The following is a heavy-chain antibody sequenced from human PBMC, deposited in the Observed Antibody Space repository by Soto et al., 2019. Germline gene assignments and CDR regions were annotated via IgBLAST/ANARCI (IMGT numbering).Heavy chain of an antibody. CDR3: ARGSGLIGGAFDI. V-gene: IGHV1-3*01. CDR2: INAGNGNT. D-gene: IGHD3-22*01. Sequence: ASVKVSCNASGYTFSSSAAHWVRHAPGQRLERMGWINAGNGNTTYSQKFQSRVTITRDTSASTVYMHMSSLGSEGSVVYYCARGSGLIGGAFDIWGQGTMVTVSS. J-gene: IGHJ3*02. CDR1: GYTFSSSA.